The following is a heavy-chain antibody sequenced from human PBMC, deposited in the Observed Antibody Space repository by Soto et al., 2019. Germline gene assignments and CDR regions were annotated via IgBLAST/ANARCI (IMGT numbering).Heavy chain of an antibody. V-gene: IGHV4-59*01. J-gene: IGHJ6*02. CDR1: RGSMTSSY. Sequence: XETLSLTFTVARGSMTSSYWGWIRRPPGKGLDWIAYIYDTGLSSNTPSSSYTPSHKSRLTISVSTTKGQFPLKFPPVTAAGTAVYYCARGEDAFFYYGLDVWGQGITVTVSS. CDR2: IYDTGLSSNTPSS. CDR3: ARGEDAFFYYGLDV.